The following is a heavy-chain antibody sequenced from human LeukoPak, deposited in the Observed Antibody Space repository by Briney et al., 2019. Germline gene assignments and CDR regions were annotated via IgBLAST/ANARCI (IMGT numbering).Heavy chain of an antibody. D-gene: IGHD3-22*01. CDR3: ARVWDYYDSSGYYGY. CDR2: INPNSGGT. J-gene: IGHJ4*02. V-gene: IGHV1-2*02. Sequence: GASVKVSCTASGYTFTGYYMHWVRQAPGQGLEWMGWINPNSGGTNYAQKFQGRVTMTRDTSISTAYMELSRLRSDDTAVYYCARVWDYYDSSGYYGYWGQGTLVTVSS. CDR1: GYTFTGYY.